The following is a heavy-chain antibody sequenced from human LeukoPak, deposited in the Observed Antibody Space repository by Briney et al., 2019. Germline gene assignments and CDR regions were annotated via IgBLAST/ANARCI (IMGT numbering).Heavy chain of an antibody. CDR1: GGTFKNYA. D-gene: IGHD3-22*01. CDR3: ARGGTDSSGYYLDY. J-gene: IGHJ4*02. V-gene: IGHV1-46*02. Sequence: ASVKVSCKASGGTFKNYAISWVRQAPGQGLEWMGIINPSGGSTSYAQKFQGRVTMTRDMSTSTVYMELSSLRSEDTAVYYCARGGTDSSGYYLDYWGQGTLVTVSS. CDR2: INPSGGST.